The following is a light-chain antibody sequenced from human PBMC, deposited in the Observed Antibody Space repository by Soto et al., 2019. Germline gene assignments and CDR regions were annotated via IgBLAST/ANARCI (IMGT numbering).Light chain of an antibody. J-gene: IGKJ5*01. Sequence: DIQMTQSPASLSASVEDRVTITCRASQTVRTYLNWYQQKPGKAPKLLIYAASSLQSGVPSRFSGSGSGTDFTLTISSLQPEDFATYYCQQSYSTPITFGQGTRLEI. CDR1: QTVRTY. CDR2: AAS. V-gene: IGKV1-39*01. CDR3: QQSYSTPIT.